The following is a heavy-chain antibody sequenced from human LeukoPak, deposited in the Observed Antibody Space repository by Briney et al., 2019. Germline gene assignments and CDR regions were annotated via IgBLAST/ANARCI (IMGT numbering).Heavy chain of an antibody. CDR1: GFTFSSYS. CDR2: IKYDGIDK. Sequence: GGSLRLSCAASGFTFSSYSMNWARQAPGKGLEWVAMIKYDGIDKQYLDSVKGRFTISRDNAKNSVYLEMNSLRAEDTAMYYCVRNRGWLQFDNWGQGTLVTVSS. J-gene: IGHJ4*02. D-gene: IGHD5-24*01. V-gene: IGHV3-7*01. CDR3: VRNRGWLQFDN.